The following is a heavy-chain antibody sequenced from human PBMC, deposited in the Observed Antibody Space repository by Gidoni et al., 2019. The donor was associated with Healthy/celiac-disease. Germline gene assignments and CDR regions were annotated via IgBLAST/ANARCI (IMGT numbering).Heavy chain of an antibody. CDR1: GFTFGDYA. Sequence: EVQLVESGGGLVQPGRSLRLSCTASGFTFGDYAMSWVRQAPGKGLEWVGFIRSKAYGGTTEYAASVKGRFTISRDDSKSIAYLQMNSLKTEDTAVYYCTRFGLTRLYYYDSSGSGLDIWGQGTMVTVSS. J-gene: IGHJ3*02. V-gene: IGHV3-49*04. CDR3: TRFGLTRLYYYDSSGSGLDI. CDR2: IRSKAYGGTT. D-gene: IGHD3-22*01.